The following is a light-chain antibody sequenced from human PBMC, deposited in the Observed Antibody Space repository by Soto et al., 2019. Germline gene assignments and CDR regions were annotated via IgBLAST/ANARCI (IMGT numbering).Light chain of an antibody. CDR3: HQNGASPRT. J-gene: IGKJ4*01. CDR2: DAS. V-gene: IGKV3-20*01. CDR1: QSVPSSC. Sequence: EIVLTQSPGTLSLSPGERATLSCRASQSVPSSCLAWYQQTPGQAPRLLIYDASSRATGIPDRFSGSESGTDFTLTIRRREPEDFAVYYWHQNGASPRTFGVGTKVGIK.